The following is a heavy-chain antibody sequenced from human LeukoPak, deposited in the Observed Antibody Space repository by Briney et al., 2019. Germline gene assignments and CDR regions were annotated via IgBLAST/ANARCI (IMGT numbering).Heavy chain of an antibody. J-gene: IGHJ4*02. CDR2: ISGSGGST. V-gene: IGHV3-23*01. Sequence: GGSLRLSCAASGFTFSSYAMSWVRQAPGKGLEWVSAISGSGGSTYYADSVKGRFTISRDNSRNTLYLQMNSLRAEDTAVYYCAKSHYDILTGYYTVYFDYWGQGTLVTVSS. CDR3: AKSHYDILTGYYTVYFDY. CDR1: GFTFSSYA. D-gene: IGHD3-9*01.